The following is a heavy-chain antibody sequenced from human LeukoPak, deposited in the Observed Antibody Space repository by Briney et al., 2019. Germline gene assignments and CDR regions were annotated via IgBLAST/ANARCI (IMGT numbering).Heavy chain of an antibody. J-gene: IGHJ4*02. Sequence: SSVKVSCKASGGTFSSYAISWVRQAPGQGLEWMGGIIPIFGTANYAQKFQGRVTITTDESTSTAYMELSSLRSGDTAVYYCARCVYSDILTHFDYWCQGTLVTVSP. V-gene: IGHV1-69*05. D-gene: IGHD3-9*01. CDR2: IIPIFGTA. CDR3: ARCVYSDILTHFDY. CDR1: GGTFSSYA.